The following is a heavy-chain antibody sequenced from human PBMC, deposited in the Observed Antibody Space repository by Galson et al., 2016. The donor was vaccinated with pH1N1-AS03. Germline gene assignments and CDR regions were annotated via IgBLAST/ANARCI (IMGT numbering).Heavy chain of an antibody. CDR1: GYSISSGYY. V-gene: IGHV4-38-2*01. CDR3: ARPRRDGYNFDAFDI. D-gene: IGHD5-24*01. Sequence: ETLSLTCAVSGYSISSGYYWGWIRQPPGKGLEWIGSIYHSGSTYYNPSLKSRVTISVDTSKNQFSLKLSSATAADTAVYYCARPRRDGYNFDAFDIWGQGTMVTVSS. J-gene: IGHJ3*02. CDR2: IYHSGST.